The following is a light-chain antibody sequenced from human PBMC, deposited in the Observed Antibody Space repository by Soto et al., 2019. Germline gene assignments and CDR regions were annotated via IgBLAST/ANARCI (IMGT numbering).Light chain of an antibody. CDR1: QGISSY. J-gene: IGKJ1*01. Sequence: DIHLTQSPSFLSASVGDRVTITCRASQGISSYLAWYQQKPGKAPKLLIYAAFSLENGVPSRFSGSGSGTEFTLTISSLQPEDFATYYCQQLNTYPRTFGPGTKVDIK. CDR2: AAF. V-gene: IGKV1-9*01. CDR3: QQLNTYPRT.